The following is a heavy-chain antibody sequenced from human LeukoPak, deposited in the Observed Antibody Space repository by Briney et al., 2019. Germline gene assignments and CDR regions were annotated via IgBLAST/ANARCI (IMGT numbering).Heavy chain of an antibody. V-gene: IGHV3-74*01. D-gene: IGHD6-6*01. CDR1: IYTHSIYC. CDR3: ARGTLRSSSSSDY. J-gene: IGHJ4*02. CDR2: INGEGSST. Sequence: PGGSLRLSCAFSIYTHSIYCTHCVPQAPRKGLVCGSRINGEGSSTSYADSVEGRFTISRDNSKNTLYLQMNSLRAEDTAVYSCARGTLRSSSSSDYWGQGNLSTVSS.